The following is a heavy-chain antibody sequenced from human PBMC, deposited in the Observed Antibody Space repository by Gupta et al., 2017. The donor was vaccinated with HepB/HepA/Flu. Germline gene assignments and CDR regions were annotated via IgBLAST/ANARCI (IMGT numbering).Heavy chain of an antibody. CDR2: ISGSGGST. CDR1: GFTFSSYA. CDR3: AKDPSYCSSTSCYTAYFQH. D-gene: IGHD2-2*01. Sequence: EVQLLESGGGLVQPGGSLRLSCAASGFTFSSYAMSWVRQAPGKGLEWVSAISGSGGSTYYADSVKGRFTISRDNSKNTLYLQMNSLRAEDTAVYYCAKDPSYCSSTSCYTAYFQHWGQGTLVTVSS. V-gene: IGHV3-23*01. J-gene: IGHJ1*01.